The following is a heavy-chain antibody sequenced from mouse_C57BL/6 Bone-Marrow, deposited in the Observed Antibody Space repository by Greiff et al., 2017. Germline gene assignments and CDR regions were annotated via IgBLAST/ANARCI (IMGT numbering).Heavy chain of an antibody. J-gene: IGHJ2*01. V-gene: IGHV1-26*01. CDR1: GYTFTDYY. Sequence: VQLQQSGPELVKPGASVKISCKASGYTFTDYYMNWVKQSHGKSLEWIGDINPNNGGTSYNQKFKGKATLTVDKSSSTAYMELRSLTSEDSAVYYCAREGLRLYYFDYWGQGTTLTVSS. D-gene: IGHD2-4*01. CDR2: INPNNGGT. CDR3: AREGLRLYYFDY.